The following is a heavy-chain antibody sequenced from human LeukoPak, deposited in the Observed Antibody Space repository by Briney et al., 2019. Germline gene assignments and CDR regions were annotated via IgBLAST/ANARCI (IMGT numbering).Heavy chain of an antibody. V-gene: IGHV1-2*02. J-gene: IGHJ4*02. CDR2: INPNSGGT. CDR3: ARVPHYYDSSGYFPKRGYYFDY. D-gene: IGHD3-22*01. Sequence: GASVKVSCKASGYTFTGYYMHWVRQAPGQGLEWMGWINPNSGGTNYAQKFQGRVTMTRDTSISTVYMGLSGLRSDDTAVYYCARVPHYYDSSGYFPKRGYYFDYWGQGTLVTVSS. CDR1: GYTFTGYY.